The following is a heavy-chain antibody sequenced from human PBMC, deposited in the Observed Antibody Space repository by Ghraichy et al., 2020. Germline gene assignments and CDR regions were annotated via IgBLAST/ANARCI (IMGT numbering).Heavy chain of an antibody. V-gene: IGHV3-21*01. CDR3: ASQRNNWNSWDFDY. D-gene: IGHD1-7*01. CDR2: ISSSSSYI. CDR1: GFTFSSYS. J-gene: IGHJ4*02. Sequence: GGSLRLSCAASGFTFSSYSMNWVRQAPGKGLEWVSSISSSSSYIYYADSVKGRFTISRDNAKNSLYLQMNSLRAEDTAVYYCASQRNNWNSWDFDYWGQGTLVTVSS.